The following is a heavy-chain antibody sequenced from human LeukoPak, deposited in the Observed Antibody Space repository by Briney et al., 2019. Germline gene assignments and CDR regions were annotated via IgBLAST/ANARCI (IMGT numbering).Heavy chain of an antibody. J-gene: IGHJ4*02. V-gene: IGHV4-39*01. Sequence: SETLSLTCTVSGGSISSSSYYSCWIRQPPEKGLEWIGSIYYSGSTYYNPSLKSRVTISVDTSKNQFSLKLSSVTAADTAVYYCAASPQYGGYLGQGTLVTVSS. D-gene: IGHD4-23*01. CDR1: GGSISSSSYY. CDR3: AASPQYGGY. CDR2: IYYSGST.